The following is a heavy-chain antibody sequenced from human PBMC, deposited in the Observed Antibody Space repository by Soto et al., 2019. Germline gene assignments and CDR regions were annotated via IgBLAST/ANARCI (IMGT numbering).Heavy chain of an antibody. V-gene: IGHV3-23*01. CDR2: MSGSSSTT. J-gene: IGHJ4*02. D-gene: IGHD1-7*01. Sequence: GGSLRLSCATSGLTCSNYAMSWVRQAPGGGLEWVSSMSGSSSTTYYADSVRGRFTISRDRSKNTLYLQMSSLRAEDTALYYCAKNQERELPRVIDFWGQGTLVTVSS. CDR3: AKNQERELPRVIDF. CDR1: GLTCSNYA.